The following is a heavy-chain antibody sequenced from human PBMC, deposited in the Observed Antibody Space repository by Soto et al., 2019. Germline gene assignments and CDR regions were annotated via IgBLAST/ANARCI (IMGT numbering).Heavy chain of an antibody. CDR2: IRSKAYGGTT. CDR1: GFTFGDYA. V-gene: IGHV3-49*03. CDR3: TRDVSVGDIVVVVAATGWFDP. J-gene: IGHJ5*02. Sequence: GGSLRLSCTASGFTFGDYAMSWFRQAPGKGLEWVGFIRSKAYGGTTEYAESVKGRFTISRDDSKSIAYLQMNSLKTEDTAVYYCTRDVSVGDIVVVVAATGWFDPWGQGTLVTVSS. D-gene: IGHD2-15*01.